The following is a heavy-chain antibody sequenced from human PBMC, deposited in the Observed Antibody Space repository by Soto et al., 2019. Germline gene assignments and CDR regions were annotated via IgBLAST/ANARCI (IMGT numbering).Heavy chain of an antibody. Sequence: ASVKVSCKVSGYTLTELSMHWVRQAPGKGLEWMGGFDPEDGETIYAQKFQGRVTMTEDTSTDTAYMELSSLRSEDTAVYYCATIGYGDYTFDYWGQGTLVTVS. J-gene: IGHJ4*02. CDR2: FDPEDGET. CDR1: GYTLTELS. D-gene: IGHD4-17*01. CDR3: ATIGYGDYTFDY. V-gene: IGHV1-24*01.